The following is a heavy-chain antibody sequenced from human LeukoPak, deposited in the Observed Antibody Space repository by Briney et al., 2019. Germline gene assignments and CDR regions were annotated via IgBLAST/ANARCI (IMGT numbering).Heavy chain of an antibody. CDR2: IYHSANN. Sequence: PSETLSLTCSVSGGSMYSYYWRWIRQSPGKGLEWIASIYHSANNNFLPLYNPSLKSRVTISVDTSTSQFSLRLTSVTAADRALYYCASGRTLRYSGFRGQGVQVTVSS. CDR3: ASGRTLRYSGF. D-gene: IGHD5-12*01. V-gene: IGHV4-4*09. CDR1: GGSMYSYY. J-gene: IGHJ4*02.